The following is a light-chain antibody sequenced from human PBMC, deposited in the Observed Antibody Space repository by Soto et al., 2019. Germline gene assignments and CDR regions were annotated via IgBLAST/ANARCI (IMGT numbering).Light chain of an antibody. CDR2: GAS. V-gene: IGKV3-20*01. CDR1: QTISDTF. CDR3: QQFGVSPT. J-gene: IGKJ4*01. Sequence: EIVLTQSPGTLSLSPGERATLSCRASQTISDTFLAWYQQKPGQAPRLLIYGASSRATDIPDRFSGTGSGTDFTLTIDRLEPEDFAVYYCQQFGVSPTFGGGTKVEMK.